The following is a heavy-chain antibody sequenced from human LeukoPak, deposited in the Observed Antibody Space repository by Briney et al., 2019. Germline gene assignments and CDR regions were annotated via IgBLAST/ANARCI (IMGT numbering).Heavy chain of an antibody. Sequence: PGGTLRLSCAASGFTFSNYGMSWVRQAPGKGLEWVSVSGSGGSTYYADSVKGRFTISRDNSKNTLYLQMNSLRAEDTAVYYCAKGSRGDILTGYRNWGQGTLVTVSS. CDR1: GFTFSNYG. D-gene: IGHD3-9*01. J-gene: IGHJ4*02. V-gene: IGHV3-23*01. CDR3: AKGSRGDILTGYRN. CDR2: SGSGGST.